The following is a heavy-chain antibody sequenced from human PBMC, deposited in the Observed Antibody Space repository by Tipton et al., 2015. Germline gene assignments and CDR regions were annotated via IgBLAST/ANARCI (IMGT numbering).Heavy chain of an antibody. J-gene: IGHJ4*02. D-gene: IGHD5-18*01. CDR3: ARSGDTYFDY. CDR2: IYYSATT. CDR1: GGSISRGTYY. V-gene: IGHV4-31*03. Sequence: TLSLTCTVSGGSISRGTYYWTWIRQHPGKGLEWIGYIYYSATTYYNPSLKSRLTISLDRSKSHFSLQLSSVTAADTAVYYCARSGDTYFDYWGQGTLVTVSS.